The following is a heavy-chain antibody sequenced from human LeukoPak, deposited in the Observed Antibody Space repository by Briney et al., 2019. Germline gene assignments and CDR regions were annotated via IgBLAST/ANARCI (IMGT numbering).Heavy chain of an antibody. CDR2: ISGSGGST. J-gene: IGHJ4*02. Sequence: GSLRLSCAASGFSFSSYGMSWVRQARGKGLEWVSAISGSGGSTYYADSVKGRFTISRDNSKNTLYLQMNSLRAEDTAVYYCARTASYYYDSSGEIDYWGQGTLVTVSS. CDR1: GFSFSSYG. V-gene: IGHV3-23*01. D-gene: IGHD3-22*01. CDR3: ARTASYYYDSSGEIDY.